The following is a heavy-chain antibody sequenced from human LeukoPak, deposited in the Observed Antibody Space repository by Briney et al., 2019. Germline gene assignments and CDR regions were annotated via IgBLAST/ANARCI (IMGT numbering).Heavy chain of an antibody. D-gene: IGHD3-10*01. CDR2: ISGTGIST. J-gene: IGHJ4*02. Sequence: GGSLRLSCAASGFTFRSYGLSWVRQAPGKGLEWVSGISGTGISTYYADSVKGRFTISRDNSKNTLYLQMNSLRAEDTAVYYCAKDRYASGTYYISVWGQGTLVTVSS. CDR1: GFTFRSYG. CDR3: AKDRYASGTYYISV. V-gene: IGHV3-23*01.